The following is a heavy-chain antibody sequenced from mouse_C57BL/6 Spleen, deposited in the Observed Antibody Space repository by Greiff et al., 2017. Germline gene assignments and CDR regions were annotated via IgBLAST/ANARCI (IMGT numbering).Heavy chain of an antibody. D-gene: IGHD1-1*01. Sequence: QVQLQQSGAELVRPGASVTLSCKASGYTFTDYEMHWVKQTPVHGLEWIGAIDPVTGGTAYNQKFKGKAILTADKSSSTAYMEHRSLTSEDSAVYYCTRWRTVPFAYWGQGTLVTVSA. V-gene: IGHV1-15*01. J-gene: IGHJ3*01. CDR2: IDPVTGGT. CDR3: TRWRTVPFAY. CDR1: GYTFTDYE.